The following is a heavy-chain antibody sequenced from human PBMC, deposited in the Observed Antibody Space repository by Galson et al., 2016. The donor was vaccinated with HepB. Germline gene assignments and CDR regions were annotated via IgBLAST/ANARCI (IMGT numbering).Heavy chain of an antibody. D-gene: IGHD3-10*01. CDR2: INSDGSST. V-gene: IGHV3-74*01. CDR3: AGVSGMHASYFDY. Sequence: SLRLSCAASGFTFSNYWMHWVRQAPGRGLVWVSRINSDGSSTSYADSVKGRFTIYRDNAKNSLFLQLNSLRPEDTAVYFCAGVSGMHASYFDYWGQGTLVTVSS. CDR1: GFTFSNYW. J-gene: IGHJ4*02.